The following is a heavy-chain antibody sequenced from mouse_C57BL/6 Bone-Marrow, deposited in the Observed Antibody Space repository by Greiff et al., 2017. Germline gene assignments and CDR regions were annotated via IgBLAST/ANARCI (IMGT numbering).Heavy chain of an antibody. V-gene: IGHV1-55*01. CDR2: IYPGSGST. CDR3: ARPRLRNGYDFDY. Sequence: VQLQQPGAELVKPGASVKMSCKASGYTFTSYWITWVKQRPGQGLEWIGDIYPGSGSTNYNEKFKSKATLTVDTSSSTGYMQLSSLTSEDSAVYYCARPRLRNGYDFDYWGQGTTLTVSS. J-gene: IGHJ2*01. D-gene: IGHD2-2*01. CDR1: GYTFTSYW.